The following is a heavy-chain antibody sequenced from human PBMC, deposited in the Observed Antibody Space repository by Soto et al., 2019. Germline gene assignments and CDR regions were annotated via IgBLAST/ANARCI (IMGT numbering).Heavy chain of an antibody. Sequence: EVQLVESGGGLVQPGRSLRLSCVASGFTCDDYAMHWVRQTPGKGLEWVSSIDWNGGSTAYADSVKGRFTISRDNARNSLYLQMNSLRPEDTALYYCVKGRGSYFVYFGLDVWGQGATVSVSS. CDR1: GFTCDDYA. J-gene: IGHJ6*02. CDR3: VKGRGSYFVYFGLDV. D-gene: IGHD1-26*01. CDR2: IDWNGGST. V-gene: IGHV3-9*01.